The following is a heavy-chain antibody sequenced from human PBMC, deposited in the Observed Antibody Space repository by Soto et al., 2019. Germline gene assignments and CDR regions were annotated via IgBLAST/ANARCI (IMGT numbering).Heavy chain of an antibody. Sequence: RASVKVSCKASGGTFSSYAISWVRQAPGRGLEWMGGIIPIFGTANYAQKFQGRVTITADESTSTAYMELSSLRSEDTAVYYCARASYLGITGTWSYWGQGTLVTVSS. J-gene: IGHJ4*02. D-gene: IGHD1-7*01. CDR2: IIPIFGTA. V-gene: IGHV1-69*13. CDR3: ARASYLGITGTWSY. CDR1: GGTFSSYA.